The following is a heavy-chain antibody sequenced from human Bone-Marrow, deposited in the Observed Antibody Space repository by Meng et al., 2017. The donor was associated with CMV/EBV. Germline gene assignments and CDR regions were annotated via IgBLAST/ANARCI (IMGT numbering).Heavy chain of an antibody. D-gene: IGHD1-26*01. J-gene: IGHJ4*02. CDR3: ARGVGATKGDDY. Sequence: GESLKISCAASAFTFRTYGMHWVRQAPGKGLEWVAYTRDDGSNQHYADSVKGRFTISRDNAKNTLYLQMNSLRAEDTAVYYCARGVGATKGDDYWGQGTLVTVSS. V-gene: IGHV3-30*02. CDR2: TRDDGSNQ. CDR1: AFTFRTYG.